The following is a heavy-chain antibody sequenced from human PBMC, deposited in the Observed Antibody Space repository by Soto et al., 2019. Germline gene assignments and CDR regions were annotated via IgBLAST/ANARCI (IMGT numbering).Heavy chain of an antibody. D-gene: IGHD6-19*01. V-gene: IGHV1-2*04. CDR3: AREGDAVAGIMYYGMDV. Sequence: GASVKVSCKASGYTFTGYYMHWVRQAPGQGLEWMGWINPNSGGTNYAQKFQGWVTMTRDTSISTAYMELSRLRSDDTAVYYCAREGDAVAGIMYYGMDVWGKGTTVTVSS. J-gene: IGHJ6*04. CDR1: GYTFTGYY. CDR2: INPNSGGT.